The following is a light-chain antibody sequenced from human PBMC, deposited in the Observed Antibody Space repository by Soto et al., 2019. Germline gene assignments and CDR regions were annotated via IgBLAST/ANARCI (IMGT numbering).Light chain of an antibody. CDR2: AAS. V-gene: IGKV1-9*01. CDR1: QDMSSY. J-gene: IGKJ5*01. Sequence: QLTQSPSSLPASVGDRVTITCRASQDMSSYLAWYQQRPGKAPKLLIYAASTLQSGVPSRFSGSGSGTDFTLTISSLQPEDFATYYCQQLNDYPLTFGQGTRLEI. CDR3: QQLNDYPLT.